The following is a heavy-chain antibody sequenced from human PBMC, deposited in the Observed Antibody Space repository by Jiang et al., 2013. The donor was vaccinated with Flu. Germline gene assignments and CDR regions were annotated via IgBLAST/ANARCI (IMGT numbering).Heavy chain of an antibody. CDR3: ARGFKEELLLCDY. D-gene: IGHD1-26*01. J-gene: IGHJ4*02. V-gene: IGHV3-33*08. Sequence: QLLESGGGVVQPGRSLRLSCAASGFTFSSYGMHWVRQAPGKGLEWVAVIWYDGSNKYYADSVKGRFTISRDNSKNTLYLQMNSLRAEDTAVYYCARGFKEELLLCDYWGQGTLVTVSS. CDR2: IWYDGSNK. CDR1: GFTFSSYG.